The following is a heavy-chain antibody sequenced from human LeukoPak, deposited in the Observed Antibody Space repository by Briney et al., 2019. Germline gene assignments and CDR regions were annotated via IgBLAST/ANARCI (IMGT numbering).Heavy chain of an antibody. CDR3: ARNIYYRYYFDY. Sequence: PSETLSLTCTVSGGSINNYYWSWIQQPPGKGLEWIGYIIYSGSTYYNPSLKSRVTISVDTSKNQFSLKLSSVTAADTAVYYCARNIYYRYYFDYWGQGTLVTVSS. J-gene: IGHJ4*02. CDR2: IIYSGST. D-gene: IGHD3-22*01. CDR1: GGSINNYY. V-gene: IGHV4-59*08.